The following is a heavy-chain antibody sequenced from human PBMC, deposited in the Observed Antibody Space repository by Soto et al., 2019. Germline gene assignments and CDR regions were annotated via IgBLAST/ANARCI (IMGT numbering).Heavy chain of an antibody. CDR1: GGSVRAPDC. D-gene: IGHD1-1*01. CDR3: ARVRQGCSANNCYFDP. V-gene: IGHV4-4*02. CDR2: VHISGHS. Sequence: PSETLSLTCTLSGGSVRAPDCWNLFRQSPDKGLEWIAEVHISGHSNYNPSLRSRVSVSIDSSKNQFYLNLNSVTAADTAIYYCARVRQGCSANNCYFDPWGQGTQVTVS. J-gene: IGHJ5*01.